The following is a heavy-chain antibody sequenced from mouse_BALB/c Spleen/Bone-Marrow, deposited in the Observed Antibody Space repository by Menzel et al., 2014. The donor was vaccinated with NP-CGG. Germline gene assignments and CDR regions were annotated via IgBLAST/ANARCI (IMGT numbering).Heavy chain of an antibody. Sequence: VQLVESGAELVKPGASVKLSCKASGYTFTSYWMHWVKQRPGQGLEWIGEINPSNGRTNYNEKFKNKATLTIDKSSSTAYMQLSRLTSEDSAVYYCARWGKGYFDVWGAGTTVTVSS. V-gene: IGHV1S81*02. CDR2: INPSNGRT. CDR1: GYTFTSYW. J-gene: IGHJ1*01. CDR3: ARWGKGYFDV. D-gene: IGHD1-3*01.